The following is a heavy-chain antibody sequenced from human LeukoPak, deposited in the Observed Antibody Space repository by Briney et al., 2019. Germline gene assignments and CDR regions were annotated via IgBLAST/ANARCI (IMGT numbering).Heavy chain of an antibody. Sequence: GRSLRLSCAVSGFTFSSYATHWVRQAPGKGLEWVAVISYDGSNKYYADPVKGRFTISRDNSKNTQYVQMNSLRAEDTAVYYCARDPYGYCSGGSCYSKAFDIWGQGKMVTVSS. D-gene: IGHD2-15*01. V-gene: IGHV3-30-3*01. CDR3: ARDPYGYCSGGSCYSKAFDI. CDR1: GFTFSSYA. J-gene: IGHJ3*02. CDR2: ISYDGSNK.